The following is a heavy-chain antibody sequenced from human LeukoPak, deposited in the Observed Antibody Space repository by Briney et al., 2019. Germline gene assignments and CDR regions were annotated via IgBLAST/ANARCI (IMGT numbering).Heavy chain of an antibody. CDR3: AKDGGYCSSTSCYPPRNYFDY. D-gene: IGHD2-2*01. V-gene: IGHV3-23*01. CDR2: ISGSGGST. CDR1: GFTFSSYA. J-gene: IGHJ4*02. Sequence: GWSLRLSCAASGFTFSSYAMHWVRQAPGKGLEWVAAISGSGGSTYYADSVKGRFTISRDNSKNTLYVPINSLRAEDTAVYYCAKDGGYCSSTSCYPPRNYFDYWGPGTLVTVSS.